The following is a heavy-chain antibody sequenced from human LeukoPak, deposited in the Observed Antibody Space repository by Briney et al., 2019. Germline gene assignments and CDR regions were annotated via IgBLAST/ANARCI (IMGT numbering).Heavy chain of an antibody. Sequence: GGSLRLSCAASGFTVSSNYMHWVRQAPGKGLQWVSIIYSDAYGGNTYYAESVKGRFTISRDNSKNTVYLQMNSLRAEDTALYYCARGEVNNWNDGVNYWGQGTLVTVSS. CDR1: GFTVSSNY. D-gene: IGHD1-20*01. CDR3: ARGEVNNWNDGVNY. CDR2: IYSDAYGGNT. J-gene: IGHJ4*02. V-gene: IGHV3-53*01.